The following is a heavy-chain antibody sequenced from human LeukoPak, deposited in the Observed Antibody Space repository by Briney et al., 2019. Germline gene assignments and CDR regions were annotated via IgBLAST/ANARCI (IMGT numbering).Heavy chain of an antibody. CDR2: ISGDGGST. J-gene: IGHJ4*02. D-gene: IGHD3-3*01. CDR1: GFTFDDYA. Sequence: PGGFLRLSCAASGFTFDDYAMHWVRQAPGKGLEWVSLISGDGGSTYYADSVKGRFTISRDNSKNSLYLQMNSLRTEDTALYYCAKDTSGKYYDFWSGYSPFDYWGQGTLVTVSS. V-gene: IGHV3-43*02. CDR3: AKDTSGKYYDFWSGYSPFDY.